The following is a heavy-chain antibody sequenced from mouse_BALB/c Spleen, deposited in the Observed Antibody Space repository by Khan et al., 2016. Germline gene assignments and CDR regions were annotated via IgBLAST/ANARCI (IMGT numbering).Heavy chain of an antibody. Sequence: EVQLIESGPGLVKPSQSLSLTCTVTGYSITSDYAWNWIRQFPGNKLEWMGYISYSGSTSYNPSLKSRISITRDTSKNQFFLQLNSVTTEDTATYYCAGGGYYSYWGQGTTLTVSS. D-gene: IGHD2-3*01. CDR2: ISYSGST. J-gene: IGHJ2*01. V-gene: IGHV3-2*02. CDR1: GYSITSDYA. CDR3: AGGGYYSY.